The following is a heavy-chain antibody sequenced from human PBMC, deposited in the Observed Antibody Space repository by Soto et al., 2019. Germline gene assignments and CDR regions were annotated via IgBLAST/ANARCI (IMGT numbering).Heavy chain of an antibody. Sequence: QVHLVQSGAEVQKPGASVKVSCKASGYTFNNYGVTWVRQAPGQALEWMGWISAYNGDTNYAQKFQGRLTMTTDTSTTTAYMELRSLRSDDTAVYYCAREEGDLYYYYYGMDVWGQGTTVTVSS. CDR1: GYTFNNYG. V-gene: IGHV1-18*01. CDR3: AREEGDLYYYYYGMDV. D-gene: IGHD3-3*01. CDR2: ISAYNGDT. J-gene: IGHJ6*02.